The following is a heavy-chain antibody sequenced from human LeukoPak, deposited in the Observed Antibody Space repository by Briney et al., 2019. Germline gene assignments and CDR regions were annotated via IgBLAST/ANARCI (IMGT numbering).Heavy chain of an antibody. V-gene: IGHV3-21*01. Sequence: GGSLRLSCAASGFTFSSYSMNWARQAPGKGLEWVSSISSSSSYIYYADSVKGRFTISRDNAKNSRYLQMNSLRAEDTAVYYCARDRVLLFHAFDIWGQGTMVTVSS. CDR1: GFTFSSYS. D-gene: IGHD3-10*01. CDR3: ARDRVLLFHAFDI. CDR2: ISSSSSYI. J-gene: IGHJ3*02.